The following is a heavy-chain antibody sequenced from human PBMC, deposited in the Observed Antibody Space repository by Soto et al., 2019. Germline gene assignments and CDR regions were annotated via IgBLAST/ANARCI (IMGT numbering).Heavy chain of an antibody. D-gene: IGHD4-17*01. V-gene: IGHV1-2*02. Sequence: ASVKVSCKASGYTFTGYYMHWVRQAPGQGLEWVGWINPYSGGTNYAQKFQGRVTMTRDTSITTAYMELSRLGSDDTAVYFCARESTVTGWFDPWGQGTLVTVSS. CDR3: ARESTVTGWFDP. CDR1: GYTFTGYY. J-gene: IGHJ5*02. CDR2: INPYSGGT.